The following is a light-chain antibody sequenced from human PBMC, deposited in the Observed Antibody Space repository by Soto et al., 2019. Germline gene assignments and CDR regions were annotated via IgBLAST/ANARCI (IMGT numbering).Light chain of an antibody. CDR1: SGDVGSYSR. CDR3: CSYALSSSYV. CDR2: EGS. J-gene: IGLJ1*01. V-gene: IGLV2-23*01. Sequence: QSVLTQPASVSRSPGQSITIACTGTSGDVGSYSRVSWYQQHPGKAPRLIIYEGSKRPSGVSHRFSASRSDKTASLTISGLQAEDEAAYYCCSYALSSSYVFGTGTKVTVL.